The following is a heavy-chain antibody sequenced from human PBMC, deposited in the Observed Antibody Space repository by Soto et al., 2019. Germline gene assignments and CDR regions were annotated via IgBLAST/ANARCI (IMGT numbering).Heavy chain of an antibody. Sequence: LVQSGPEVKKSGASVKVSCKASGYTFPNYAILWLRQAPGQGLEWVGWINAGSGNAQYSEKFQGRVTITSDTSATTVYMELSSLRSEDTAVYYCARDQFYFSTGTASGVGGYWGQGTLVTVSS. D-gene: IGHD3-10*01. CDR3: ARDQFYFSTGTASGVGGY. V-gene: IGHV1-3*01. CDR1: GYTFPNYA. J-gene: IGHJ4*02. CDR2: INAGSGNA.